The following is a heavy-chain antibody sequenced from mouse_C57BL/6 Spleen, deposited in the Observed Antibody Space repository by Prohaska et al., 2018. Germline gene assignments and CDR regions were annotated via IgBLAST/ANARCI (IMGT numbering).Heavy chain of an antibody. CDR1: GFTFSNYW. J-gene: IGHJ2*01. CDR3: TAPAGSSDY. CDR2: IRVEYDDDAT. V-gene: IGHV6-3*01. D-gene: IGHD1-3*01. Sequence: EVKLEEYGGGLVQPGGSMKLSCVASGFTFSNYWMNWVRQSPAKGLDCVVEIRVEYDDDATHYAESVKGSCTISRDDSKSSVYLQMNNLRAEDTGIYYCTAPAGSSDYWGQGTTLTVSS.